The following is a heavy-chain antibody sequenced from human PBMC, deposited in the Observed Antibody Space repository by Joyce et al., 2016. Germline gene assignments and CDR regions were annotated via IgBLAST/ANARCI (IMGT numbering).Heavy chain of an antibody. J-gene: IGHJ3*02. V-gene: IGHV4-39*01. Sequence: QLQLQESGPGLVKTSETLSLTCSVSGDSISSNSHYWAWFLQPPGKGLEWIGPTFYSGGTYYNPSLKSRVTISVDKAKNQFALTLTSVTAADTAVYYCARRHFRFDIWGQGTMVTVSS. CDR1: GDSISSNSHY. CDR3: ARRHFRFDI. CDR2: TFYSGGT.